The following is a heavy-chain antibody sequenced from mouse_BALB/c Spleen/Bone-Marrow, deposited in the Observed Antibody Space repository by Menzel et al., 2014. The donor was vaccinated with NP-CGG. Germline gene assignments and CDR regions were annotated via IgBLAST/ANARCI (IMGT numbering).Heavy chain of an antibody. CDR1: GFTFSSYA. CDR2: ISSGGSYT. D-gene: IGHD1-1*01. CDR3: ARHFTTVVADY. V-gene: IGHV5-9-3*01. Sequence: EVMLVESGGGLVKPGGSLKLSCAASGFTFSSYAMSWVRQTPEKRLEWVATISSGGSYTYYPDSVKGRFTISRDNAKNTLYLQMSSLRSEDTAMYYCARHFTTVVADYWGQGTTLTVSS. J-gene: IGHJ2*01.